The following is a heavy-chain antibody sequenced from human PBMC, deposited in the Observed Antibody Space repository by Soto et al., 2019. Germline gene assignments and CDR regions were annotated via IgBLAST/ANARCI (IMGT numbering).Heavy chain of an antibody. J-gene: IGHJ6*03. D-gene: IGHD3-3*01. CDR1: GGSFSGYY. CDR3: ARGIRFLEWLGDYYYMDV. CDR2: INHSGST. Sequence: SETLSLTCAVYGGSFSGYYWSWIRQPPGKGLEWIGEINHSGSTNYNPSLKSRVTISVDTSKNQFSLKLSSVTAADTAVYYCARGIRFLEWLGDYYYMDVWGKGTTVTVSS. V-gene: IGHV4-34*01.